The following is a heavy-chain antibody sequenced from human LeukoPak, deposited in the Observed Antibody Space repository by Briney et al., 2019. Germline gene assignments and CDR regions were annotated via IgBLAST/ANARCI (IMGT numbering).Heavy chain of an antibody. CDR2: ISAFNGDT. D-gene: IGHD2-15*01. CDR3: ARDPAVVLAAAPYYYYGMDV. V-gene: IGHV1-18*01. CDR1: GYTFTTYG. J-gene: IGHJ6*02. Sequence: ASVKVSCKASGYTFTTYGFSWVRQAPGQGLEWMGWISAFNGDTKNAQKFQGRVTLTTDTSTGTAYLELRSLRSDDTAIYFCARDPAVVLAAAPYYYYGMDVWGQGTTVTVSS.